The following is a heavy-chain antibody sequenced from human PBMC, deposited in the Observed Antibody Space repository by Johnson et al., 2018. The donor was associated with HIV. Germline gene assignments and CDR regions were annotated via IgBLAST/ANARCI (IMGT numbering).Heavy chain of an antibody. J-gene: IGHJ3*01. CDR2: ISGSGSST. Sequence: VQLVESGGGLVQPGGSLRLSCAASGFTFSSYAMAWVRQAPGKGLEWVSTISGSGSSTHSADSVKGRFTISSDNSRNTMHLQMKSRRAEDTALYYCARDRTGGAFDVWGQGTMVTVSS. CDR3: ARDRTGGAFDV. D-gene: IGHD1-26*01. V-gene: IGHV3-23*04. CDR1: GFTFSSYA.